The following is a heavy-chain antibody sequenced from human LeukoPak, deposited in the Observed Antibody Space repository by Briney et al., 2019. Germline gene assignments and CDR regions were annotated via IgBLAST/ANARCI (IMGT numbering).Heavy chain of an antibody. D-gene: IGHD1-1*01. V-gene: IGHV4-4*07. J-gene: IGHJ3*02. CDR2: IYTSANT. CDR1: GASISSYY. Sequence: SETLTLSCNVSGASISSYYWSWIRQPAGKGLEWIGRIYTSANTNYSPSFKSRATISIDRSKNQFSLNLPSVTAADTSVYYCARDRIWNDAGHDPFDIWGQGTMVTVSS. CDR3: ARDRIWNDAGHDPFDI.